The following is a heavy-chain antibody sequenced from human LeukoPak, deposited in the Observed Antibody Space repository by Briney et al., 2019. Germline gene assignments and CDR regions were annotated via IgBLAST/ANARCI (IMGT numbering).Heavy chain of an antibody. D-gene: IGHD2-15*01. CDR2: IYGSGTT. CDR1: GFTVSNNY. V-gene: IGHV3-53*01. CDR3: TRDKGLRDY. J-gene: IGHJ4*02. Sequence: PGGSLRLSCAASGFTVSNNYMSWVRQAPGKGLEWVSVIYGSGTTYYADSVKGRFTISRDNSKNKLYLQMNSLRAEDTAVYYCTRDKGLRDYWGQGTLVTVCS.